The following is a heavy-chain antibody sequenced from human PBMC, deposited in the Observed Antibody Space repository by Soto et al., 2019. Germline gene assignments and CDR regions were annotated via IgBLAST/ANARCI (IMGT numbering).Heavy chain of an antibody. D-gene: IGHD3-22*01. V-gene: IGHV3-21*01. J-gene: IGHJ4*02. CDR3: ARVAWYYDSSGYLDY. Sequence: GGSLRLSCAASGFTFSSYSMNWVRQAPGKGLEWVSSISSSSSYIYYADSVKGRFTISRDNAKNSLYLQMNSLRAEDTAVYYCARVAWYYDSSGYLDYWGQGTMVTVYS. CDR2: ISSSSSYI. CDR1: GFTFSSYS.